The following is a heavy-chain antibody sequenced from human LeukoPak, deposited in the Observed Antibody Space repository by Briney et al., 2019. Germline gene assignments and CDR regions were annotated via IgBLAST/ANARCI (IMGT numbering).Heavy chain of an antibody. Sequence: GGSLRLSCAASGFTFSSYWMSWVRQAPGKGLEWVANIKQDGSEKYYVDSVKGRFTISRDNAKNSLYLQMNSLRAEDTAAYYCARGALYDYVWGSYRSDYWGQGTLVTGSS. J-gene: IGHJ4*02. D-gene: IGHD3-16*02. CDR3: ARGALYDYVWGSYRSDY. CDR1: GFTFSSYW. V-gene: IGHV3-7*03. CDR2: IKQDGSEK.